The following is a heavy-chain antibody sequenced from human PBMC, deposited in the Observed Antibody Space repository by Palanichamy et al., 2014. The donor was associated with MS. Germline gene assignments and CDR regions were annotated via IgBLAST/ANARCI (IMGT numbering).Heavy chain of an antibody. D-gene: IGHD3-10*01. CDR3: TQTSIRGAVFDS. J-gene: IGHJ4*02. CDR1: GFTFSGSA. V-gene: IGHV3-73*02. CDR2: IRTKSNNYST. Sequence: EVQLVESGGGLVQPGGSLKLSCATSGFTFSGSAIHWVRQASGKGLEWIGRIRTKSNNYSTAYAASVTGRFTISRDDSKNTAYLQMDSLKTEDTAVYFCTQTSIRGAVFDSWGQGTRVTVSS.